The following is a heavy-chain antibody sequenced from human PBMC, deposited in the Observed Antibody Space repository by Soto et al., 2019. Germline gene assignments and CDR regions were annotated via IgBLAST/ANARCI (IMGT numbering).Heavy chain of an antibody. Sequence: QVQLVESGGGMVQPGRSLRLSCAASGFTFSSYAMHWVRQAPGKGLEWVAVISYDGSNKYYADSVKGRFTISRDNSKNTLYLQMNSLRAEDTAVYYCASSVVVVVVAATGIDYWGQGTLVTVSS. J-gene: IGHJ4*02. D-gene: IGHD2-15*01. V-gene: IGHV3-30-3*01. CDR3: ASSVVVVVVAATGIDY. CDR1: GFTFSSYA. CDR2: ISYDGSNK.